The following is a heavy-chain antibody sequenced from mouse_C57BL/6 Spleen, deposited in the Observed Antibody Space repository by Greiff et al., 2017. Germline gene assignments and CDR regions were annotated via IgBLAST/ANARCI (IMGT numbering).Heavy chain of an antibody. Sequence: VQVVESGPELVKPGASVKISCKASGYAFSSSWMNWVKQRPGKGLEWIGRIYPGDGDTNYNGKFKGKATLTADKSSSTAYMQLSSLTSEDSAVYFCAITGPEDYWGQGTTLTVSS. CDR3: AITGPEDY. J-gene: IGHJ2*01. CDR1: GYAFSSSW. V-gene: IGHV1-82*01. D-gene: IGHD3-1*01. CDR2: IYPGDGDT.